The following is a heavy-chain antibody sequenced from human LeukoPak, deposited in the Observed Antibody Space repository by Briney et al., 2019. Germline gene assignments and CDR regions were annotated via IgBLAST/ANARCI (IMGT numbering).Heavy chain of an antibody. Sequence: SQTLSLTCTVSGGSISSGGYYRSWIRQHPGKGLDWIGYIYYSGSTYYNPSLKSRVTISVDTSKNQFSLKLSSVTAADTAVYYCARGESYSSGWYNWFDPWGQGTLVTVSS. CDR2: IYYSGST. D-gene: IGHD6-19*01. CDR3: ARGESYSSGWYNWFDP. J-gene: IGHJ5*02. CDR1: GGSISSGGYY. V-gene: IGHV4-31*03.